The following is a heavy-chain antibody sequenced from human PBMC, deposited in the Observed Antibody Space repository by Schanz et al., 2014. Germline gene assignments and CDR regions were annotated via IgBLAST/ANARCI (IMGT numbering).Heavy chain of an antibody. V-gene: IGHV3-7*01. Sequence: EVQLVESGGGLIQPGGSLRLSCAASGFGFSSYSMNWVRQAPGKGLEWVANIKKDGSEKYYVDSVKGRFTISRDNAKNSLFLQMNSLRPEDTAVYYCAKTLFPGGTQTFGNWGRGTLVTVSS. CDR1: GFGFSSYS. J-gene: IGHJ4*02. CDR3: AKTLFPGGTQTFGN. CDR2: IKKDGSEK. D-gene: IGHD2-8*02.